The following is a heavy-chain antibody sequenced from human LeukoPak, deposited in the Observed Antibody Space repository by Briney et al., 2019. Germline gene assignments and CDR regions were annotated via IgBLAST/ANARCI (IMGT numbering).Heavy chain of an antibody. CDR2: IYSVGST. CDR1: GFTVSSNY. J-gene: IGHJ4*02. D-gene: IGHD2-2*01. Sequence: GGSLTLSCPASGFTVSSNYMSWVRQPPGKGLDWVGVIYSVGSTYYADSVRGRFTISRDNSKNALYLQMNSLRAEDTAVYYCARGPLPAAPTFFDFWGQGTLVTVSS. V-gene: IGHV3-66*01. CDR3: ARGPLPAAPTFFDF.